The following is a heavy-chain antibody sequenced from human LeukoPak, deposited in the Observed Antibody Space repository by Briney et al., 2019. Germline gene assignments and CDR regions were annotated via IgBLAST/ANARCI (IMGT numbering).Heavy chain of an antibody. CDR2: VYDTGDT. D-gene: IGHD4-11*01. V-gene: IGHV4-59*12. Sequence: SETLSLTCTVSGTSITRTYWSWIRQPPGRGLESVGYVYDTGDTNYNPSLKSRVTMSLDTSKNQFSLTLSSVTATDTAIYFCARDGGHPLTSYYRAYWGQGTLVTVSS. J-gene: IGHJ4*02. CDR1: GTSITRTY. CDR3: ARDGGHPLTSYYRAY.